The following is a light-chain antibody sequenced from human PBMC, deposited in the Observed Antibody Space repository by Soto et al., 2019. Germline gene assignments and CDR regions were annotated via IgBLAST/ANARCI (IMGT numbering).Light chain of an antibody. Sequence: DIQMTQSPSTLSASVGDRVTITCRASQSISSWLAWYQQKPGKAPKLLIYDASSLESGVPSRFSGSGSGTEFTLTISSLQPDDFETYYCQQLGTFGLGTKVDSK. CDR1: QSISSW. V-gene: IGKV1-5*01. J-gene: IGKJ1*01. CDR2: DAS. CDR3: QQLGT.